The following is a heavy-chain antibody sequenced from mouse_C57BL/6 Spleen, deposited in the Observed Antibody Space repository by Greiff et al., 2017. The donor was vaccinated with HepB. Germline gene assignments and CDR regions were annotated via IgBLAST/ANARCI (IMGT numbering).Heavy chain of an antibody. CDR3: ARVLYYDWYFDV. J-gene: IGHJ1*03. V-gene: IGHV5-4*03. CDR2: ISDGGSYT. CDR1: GFTFSSYA. Sequence: EVKLMESGGGLVKPGGSLKLSCAASGFTFSSYAMSWVRQTPEKRLEWVATISDGGSYTYYPDNVKGRFTISRDNAKNNLYLQMSHLKSEDTAMYYCARVLYYDWYFDVWGTGTTVTVSS. D-gene: IGHD2-4*01.